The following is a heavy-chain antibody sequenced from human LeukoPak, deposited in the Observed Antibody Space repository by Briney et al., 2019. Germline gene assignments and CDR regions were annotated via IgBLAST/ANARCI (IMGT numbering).Heavy chain of an antibody. D-gene: IGHD3-3*01. J-gene: IGHJ6*03. Sequence: ASVKVSCKASGYTFTSYGISWVRQAPGQGLEWMGWISAYNGNTNYAQKLQGRVTMTTDTSTSTAYMELRSLRSDDTAVYYCARASYDFWSGYGISSDYYYMDVWCKGTTVTVSS. CDR2: ISAYNGNT. CDR3: ARASYDFWSGYGISSDYYYMDV. CDR1: GYTFTSYG. V-gene: IGHV1-18*01.